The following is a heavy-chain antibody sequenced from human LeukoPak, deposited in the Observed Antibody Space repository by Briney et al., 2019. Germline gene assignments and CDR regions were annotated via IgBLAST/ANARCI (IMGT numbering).Heavy chain of an antibody. Sequence: GGSLRLSCAASGFTFSSYTMNWVRQAPGKGLEWVSSITSSSNYIYYADLVKGRFTISRDNAKNSLYLQMNSLRAEDTAVYYCGSMVREGEDSWGQGTLVTVSS. CDR3: GSMVREGEDS. D-gene: IGHD3-10*01. CDR2: ITSSSNYI. V-gene: IGHV3-21*01. CDR1: GFTFSSYT. J-gene: IGHJ4*02.